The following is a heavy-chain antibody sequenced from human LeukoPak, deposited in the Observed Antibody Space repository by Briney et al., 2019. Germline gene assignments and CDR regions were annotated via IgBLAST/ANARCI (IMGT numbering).Heavy chain of an antibody. D-gene: IGHD5-12*01. Sequence: AGSLRLSCAASAFTFSSYWMSWVRQAPGKGLEWVAHIKQDGSEKYYVDSVKGRFTISRDNAKNSLYLQMNSLRAEDTAVYYCARERGYSGYDLYYMDVWGKGTTVTVSS. J-gene: IGHJ6*03. CDR2: IKQDGSEK. CDR3: ARERGYSGYDLYYMDV. V-gene: IGHV3-7*01. CDR1: AFTFSSYW.